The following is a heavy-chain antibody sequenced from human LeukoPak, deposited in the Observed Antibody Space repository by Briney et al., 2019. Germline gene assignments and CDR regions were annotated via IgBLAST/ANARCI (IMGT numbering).Heavy chain of an antibody. CDR1: GYTLNELS. CDR2: FDPEDGET. J-gene: IGHJ6*02. D-gene: IGHD6-19*01. CDR3: ATLVRGIAVAAPMDV. V-gene: IGHV1-24*01. Sequence: GASAKVSCKVSGYTLNELSMHWVRQAPGKGLEWMGGFDPEDGETIYAQKFQGRVTMTEDTSTDTAYMELSSLRSEDTAVYYCATLVRGIAVAAPMDVWGQGTTVTVSS.